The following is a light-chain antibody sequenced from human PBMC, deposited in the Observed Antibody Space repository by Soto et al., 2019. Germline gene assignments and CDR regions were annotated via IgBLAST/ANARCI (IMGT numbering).Light chain of an antibody. CDR3: QKYNRAPLT. CDR1: QGISNY. V-gene: IGKV1-27*01. J-gene: IGKJ1*01. CDR2: AAS. Sequence: DIQMTQSPSSLSASVGDRVTITCRASQGISNYLAWYQQKPGKVPKLLIYAASTLQSGVPARFSGSGSGTDLTLHISSLPPEDVATYYGQKYNRAPLTFGQGTKVEIK.